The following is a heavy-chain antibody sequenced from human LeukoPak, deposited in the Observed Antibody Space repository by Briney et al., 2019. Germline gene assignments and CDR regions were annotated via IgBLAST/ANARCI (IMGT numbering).Heavy chain of an antibody. D-gene: IGHD5-18*01. CDR1: GFSLGTSGVG. CDR3: AHRNTAMVTDYFDF. V-gene: IGHV2-5*02. Sequence: SGPTLVNPTQTLTLTCTFSGFSLGTSGVGVGWIRQPPGKALEWLALIYWDDDKRYSPSLKSRLTITRDTSKNQVVLTMTNMDPVDTATYYCAHRNTAMVTDYFDFWGQGTLVTVSS. CDR2: IYWDDDK. J-gene: IGHJ4*02.